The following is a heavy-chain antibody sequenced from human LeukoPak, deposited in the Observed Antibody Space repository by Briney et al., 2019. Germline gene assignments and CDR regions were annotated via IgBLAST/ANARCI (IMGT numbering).Heavy chain of an antibody. J-gene: IGHJ3*02. CDR3: ARVFSYYDSSGYYYGLDAFDI. CDR1: GFSLSGYW. Sequence: GGSLRLSCAASGFSLSGYWMTWVRQAPGKGLEWVANINRDGSQKNHVDSVQGRFTISRDNAKNSLYLQMNSLRAEDTAVYYCARVFSYYDSSGYYYGLDAFDIWGQGTMVTVSS. V-gene: IGHV3-7*01. D-gene: IGHD3-22*01. CDR2: INRDGSQK.